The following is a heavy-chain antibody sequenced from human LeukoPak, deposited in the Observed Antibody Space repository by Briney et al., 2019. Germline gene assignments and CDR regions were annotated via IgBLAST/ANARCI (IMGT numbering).Heavy chain of an antibody. D-gene: IGHD3-16*01. CDR2: IDYSGNT. J-gene: IGHJ5*02. Sequence: SETLSLTCTVSGGSIGSSSDYWAWIRQFPGTDLEWIVSIDYSGNTYYKSSLKSRLTVSVDTSRNQFSLKLTSVTAADTATYYCARQDHGEFGRPNWFDPWGQGILVTVSS. V-gene: IGHV4-39*01. CDR3: ARQDHGEFGRPNWFDP. CDR1: GGSIGSSSDY.